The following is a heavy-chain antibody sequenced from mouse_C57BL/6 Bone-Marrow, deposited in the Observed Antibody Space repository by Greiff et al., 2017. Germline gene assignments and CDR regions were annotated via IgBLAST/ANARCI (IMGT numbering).Heavy chain of an antibody. V-gene: IGHV1-63*01. CDR3: ARAVRYFDV. J-gene: IGHJ1*03. CDR2: IYPGGGYT. Sequence: VQLKESGAELVRPGTSVKMSCKASGYTFTNYWIGWAKQRPGHGLEWIGDIYPGGGYTNYNEKFKGKATLTADKSSSTAYMQFSSLTSEDSAIYYCARAVRYFDVWGTGTTVTVSS. CDR1: GYTFTNYW.